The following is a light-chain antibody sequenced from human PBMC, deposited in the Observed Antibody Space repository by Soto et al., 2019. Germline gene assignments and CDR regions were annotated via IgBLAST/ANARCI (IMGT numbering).Light chain of an antibody. V-gene: IGLV2-23*02. Sequence: QSVLTQPASVSGSPGQSITISCSGNAVSYQLVSWYQQQPGKAPKLILYNVTRRPSGVSNRFSGFKSGTTASLKITGLQVEDEADYYCCSFVGVTNDVFGNGTKVTVL. CDR1: GNAVSYQL. CDR3: CSFVGVTNDV. J-gene: IGLJ1*01. CDR2: NVT.